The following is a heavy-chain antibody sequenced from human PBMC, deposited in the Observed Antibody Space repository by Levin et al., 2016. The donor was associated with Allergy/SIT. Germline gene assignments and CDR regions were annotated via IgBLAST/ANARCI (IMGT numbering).Heavy chain of an antibody. CDR2: IYWDDDK. J-gene: IGHJ4*02. V-gene: IGHV2-5*02. D-gene: IGHD3-16*02. CDR1: GFSLSTSGVG. Sequence: SGPTLVKPTQTLTLTCTFSGFSLSTSGVGVGWIRQPPGKALEWLALIYWDDDKRYSPSLKSRLTITKDTSKNQVVLTMTNMDPVDTATYYCARYDYVWGSYRPYFDYWGQGTLVTVSS. CDR3: ARYDYVWGSYRPYFDY.